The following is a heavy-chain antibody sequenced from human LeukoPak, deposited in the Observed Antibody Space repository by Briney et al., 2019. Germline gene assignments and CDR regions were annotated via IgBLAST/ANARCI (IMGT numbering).Heavy chain of an antibody. D-gene: IGHD6-19*01. CDR2: IYPYDSDT. J-gene: IGHJ6*03. CDR1: ADSFISYW. Sequence: PGESLKIPCKGSADSFISYWIGWWRQQPRKGLLWMGIIYPYDSDTRYNPSFQGQVTISADKSISTAYLQWSSLKASDTAMYYCARRSSGWDNYYFYYDMDVWGKGTTVTVSS. CDR3: ARRSSGWDNYYFYYDMDV. V-gene: IGHV5-51*01.